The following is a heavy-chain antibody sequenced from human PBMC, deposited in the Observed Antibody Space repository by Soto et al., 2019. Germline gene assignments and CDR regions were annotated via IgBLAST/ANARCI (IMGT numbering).Heavy chain of an antibody. Sequence: QVQLVQSGAEVKKPGSSVKVSCKASGGTFSSYAISWVRQAPGQGLEWMGGIIPIFGTANYAQKFQGRVTITADESTSTAYMERSSLRSEDTAVYYCARGRGYSGYDSYYYYGMDVWGQGTTVTVSS. CDR3: ARGRGYSGYDSYYYYGMDV. CDR1: GGTFSSYA. V-gene: IGHV1-69*01. D-gene: IGHD5-12*01. CDR2: IIPIFGTA. J-gene: IGHJ6*02.